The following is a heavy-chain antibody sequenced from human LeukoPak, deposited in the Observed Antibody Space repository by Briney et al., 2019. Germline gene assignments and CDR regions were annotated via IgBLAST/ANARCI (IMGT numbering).Heavy chain of an antibody. J-gene: IGHJ4*02. Sequence: GASVKLSCKASGGTFSSYAISWVRQAPGQGLEWMGGIIPIFGTANYAQKFQGRVTITADKSTSTAYMELSSLRSEDTAVYYCARDSRGDFPLWGQGTLVTVSS. V-gene: IGHV1-69*06. CDR1: GGTFSSYA. CDR2: IIPIFGTA. D-gene: IGHD3-16*01. CDR3: ARDSRGDFPL.